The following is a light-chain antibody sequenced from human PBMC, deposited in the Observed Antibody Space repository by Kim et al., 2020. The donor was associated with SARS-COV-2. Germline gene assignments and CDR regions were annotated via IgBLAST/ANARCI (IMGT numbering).Light chain of an antibody. Sequence: QSALTQPASVSGSPGQSITISCTGTSSDVGGYNYVSWYQQHLGKAPKLMIYDVTKRPSGVSDRFSGSKSGNTASLTISGLQTEDEADYYCSSYTNSKTLYVFGTGTKVTVL. V-gene: IGLV2-14*01. CDR1: SSDVGGYNY. CDR3: SSYTNSKTLYV. CDR2: DVT. J-gene: IGLJ1*01.